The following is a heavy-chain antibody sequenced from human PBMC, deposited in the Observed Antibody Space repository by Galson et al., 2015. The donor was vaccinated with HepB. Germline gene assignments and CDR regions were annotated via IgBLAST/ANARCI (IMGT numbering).Heavy chain of an antibody. CDR1: GFTFSRYA. J-gene: IGHJ4*02. D-gene: IGHD2-21*02. Sequence: SLRLSCAASGFTFSRYAMSWVRQAPGKGLEWVLSLGGSGSYTYYADPVKGRFTISRDNSKNTLYLQMNSLRAENTAVYYCAKVAILGVTPHYFDYLGQGTLVTVSS. CDR3: AKVAILGVTPHYFDY. CDR2: LGGSGSYT. V-gene: IGHV3-23*01.